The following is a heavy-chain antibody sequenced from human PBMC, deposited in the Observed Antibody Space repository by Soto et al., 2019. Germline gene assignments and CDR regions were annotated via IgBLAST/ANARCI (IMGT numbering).Heavy chain of an antibody. D-gene: IGHD3-10*01. CDR2: IYSGGST. CDR1: GFTVSINY. Sequence: WGSLRLSCAASGFTVSINYMSWVRQAPGKGLEWVSVIYSGGSTYYADSVKGRFTISRDNSKNTLYLQMNSLRAEDTAVYYCARAVYGSGSYYNGPDAFDIWGQGTMVTVSS. J-gene: IGHJ3*02. CDR3: ARAVYGSGSYYNGPDAFDI. V-gene: IGHV3-53*01.